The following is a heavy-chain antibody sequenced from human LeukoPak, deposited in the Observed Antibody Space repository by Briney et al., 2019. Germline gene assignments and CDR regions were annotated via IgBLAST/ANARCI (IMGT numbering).Heavy chain of an antibody. V-gene: IGHV4-34*01. CDR3: TRTSPGVPLDF. CDR1: GVSFSGYY. CDR2: ISQSGSP. D-gene: IGHD7-27*01. Sequence: SETLSLNCAVSGVSFSGYYWSWIRQPPGKGPQWIGEISQSGSPDYNPSLKSRVTISLDTSKNQFSLKLNFVTAADTAVYYCTRTSPGVPLDFWGRGTLVTVSS. J-gene: IGHJ4*02.